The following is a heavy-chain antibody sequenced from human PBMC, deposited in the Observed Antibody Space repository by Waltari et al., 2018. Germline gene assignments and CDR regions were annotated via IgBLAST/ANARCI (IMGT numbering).Heavy chain of an antibody. CDR1: GGSFSGYY. J-gene: IGHJ6*03. D-gene: IGHD3-10*01. CDR3: ARGVRYGSGKRYYYYYMDV. CDR2: INHSGST. Sequence: QVQLQQWGAGLLKPSETLSLTCAVYGGSFSGYYWSWIRQPPGKGLEWIGEINHSGSTNYNPSLKSRVTISVDASKNQFSLKLSSLTAADTAVYYCARGVRYGSGKRYYYYYMDVWGKGTTVTVSS. V-gene: IGHV4-34*01.